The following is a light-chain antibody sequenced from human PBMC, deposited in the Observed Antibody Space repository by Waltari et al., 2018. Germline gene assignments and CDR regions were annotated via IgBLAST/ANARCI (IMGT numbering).Light chain of an antibody. CDR1: QSLLHSNGNTY. CDR3: VQAITFPLT. CDR2: GGS. Sequence: DIVMTQTRLSLPISPGEPASISCRSSQSLLHSNGNTYLHWYLQKPGQSPQLLIYGGSNRASGVPDRVSGTGSGTDFTLKISKVEAEDVGIYYCVQAITFPLTFGGGTKVEIK. J-gene: IGKJ4*01. V-gene: IGKV2-40*01.